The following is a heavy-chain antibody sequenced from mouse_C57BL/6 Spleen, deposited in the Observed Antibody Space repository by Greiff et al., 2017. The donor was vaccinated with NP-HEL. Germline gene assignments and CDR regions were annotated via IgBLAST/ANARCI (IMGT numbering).Heavy chain of an antibody. D-gene: IGHD1-1*01. J-gene: IGHJ4*01. CDR1: GYTFTSYW. Sequence: VQLQQSGTVLARPGASVKMSCKTSGYTFTSYWMHWVKQRPGQGLEWIGAIYPGNSDTSYNQKFKGKAKLTAVTSASTAYMELSSLTNEDSAVYYCTREEPLRYAMDYWGQGTSVTVSS. CDR3: TREEPLRYAMDY. CDR2: IYPGNSDT. V-gene: IGHV1-5*01.